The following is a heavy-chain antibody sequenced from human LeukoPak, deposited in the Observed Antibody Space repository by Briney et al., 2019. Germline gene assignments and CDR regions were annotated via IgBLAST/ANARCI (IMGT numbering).Heavy chain of an antibody. J-gene: IGHJ6*02. CDR1: GGSISSSIYY. Sequence: SETLSLTCTVSGGSISSSIYYWGWIRQPPGKGLEWIGEINHSGSTNYNPSLKSRVTISVDTSKNQFSLKLSSVTAADTAVYYCARGDIVVVVAARAYYYYGMDVWGQGTTVTVSS. CDR2: INHSGST. CDR3: ARGDIVVVVAARAYYYYGMDV. D-gene: IGHD2-15*01. V-gene: IGHV4-39*07.